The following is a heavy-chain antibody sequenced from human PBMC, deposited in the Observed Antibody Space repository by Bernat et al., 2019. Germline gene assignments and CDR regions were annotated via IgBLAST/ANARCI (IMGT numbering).Heavy chain of an antibody. CDR1: RFTISSYA. Sequence: EVQVVESGGGLVQPGGSLKVSCAASRFTISSYAMSWVRQAPGKGLEWVSGISQSGGSTNYADSVKGRFTISRDNSKNTLYLQMNSLRAEDTAVYYCAKDYGDDPFDYWGQGTLVTVSS. D-gene: IGHD4-17*01. J-gene: IGHJ4*02. CDR2: ISQSGGST. V-gene: IGHV3-23*04. CDR3: AKDYGDDPFDY.